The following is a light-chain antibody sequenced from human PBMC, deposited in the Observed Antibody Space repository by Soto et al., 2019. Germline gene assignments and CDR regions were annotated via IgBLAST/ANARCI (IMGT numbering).Light chain of an antibody. CDR1: QSILYSSSNNNY. V-gene: IGKV4-1*01. CDR3: QQYYSRPPT. J-gene: IGKJ4*01. Sequence: DILMTQSPDSLAVSLGERATINCKSSQSILYSSSNNNYLAWYQQKPGQPPKLLIYWASTRESGVPDRFSGSGSVTDFTLTISSLQAEDVAVYYCQQYYSRPPTFGGGTKVEIK. CDR2: WAS.